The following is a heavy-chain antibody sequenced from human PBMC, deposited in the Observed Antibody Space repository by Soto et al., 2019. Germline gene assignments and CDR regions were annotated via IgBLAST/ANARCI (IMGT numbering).Heavy chain of an antibody. D-gene: IGHD6-6*01. CDR1: GYTFTSYG. CDR3: ARVIPLGARIAAGRFDP. Sequence: SVKVSCKASGYTFTSYGISWVRQAPGQGLEWMGWISAYNGNTNYAQKLQGRVTMTTDTSTSTAYMELRSLRCDDTAVYYCARVIPLGARIAAGRFDPWGQGTLVTVSS. J-gene: IGHJ5*02. CDR2: ISAYNGNT. V-gene: IGHV1-18*01.